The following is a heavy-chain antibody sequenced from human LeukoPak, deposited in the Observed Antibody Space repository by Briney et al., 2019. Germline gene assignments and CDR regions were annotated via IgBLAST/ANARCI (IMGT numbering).Heavy chain of an antibody. D-gene: IGHD3-9*01. J-gene: IGHJ4*02. V-gene: IGHV3-15*01. CDR1: GFTFSNAW. CDR3: TTDAIAYDILTGSYLKDFDF. Sequence: GSLRLSCAASGFTFSNAWMSWVRQAPGKGLEWVGRIKSKTDGGTTDYAAPVKGRFTISRDELKNTLYLQMNSLKTEDTSVYLCTTDAIAYDILTGSYLKDFDFWAKGTLVTDFS. CDR2: IKSKTDGGTT.